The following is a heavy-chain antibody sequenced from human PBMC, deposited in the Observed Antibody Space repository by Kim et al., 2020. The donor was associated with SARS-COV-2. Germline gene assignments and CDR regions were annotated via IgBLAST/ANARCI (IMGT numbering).Heavy chain of an antibody. CDR1: GFIFSTYS. CDR3: ARVGLLDY. Sequence: GGSLRLSCEASGFIFSTYSMNWVRQAPGKGLEWVSYISSGSTIYYADSVKGRFTISRDNAKNSLYLQMNSLRAEDTAVYYCARVGLLDYWSQGALVTVSS. J-gene: IGHJ4*02. V-gene: IGHV3-48*01. CDR2: ISSGSTI.